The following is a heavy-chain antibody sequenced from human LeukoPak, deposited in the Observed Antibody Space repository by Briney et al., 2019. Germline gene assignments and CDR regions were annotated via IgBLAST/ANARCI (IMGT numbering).Heavy chain of an antibody. Sequence: SVKVSCKASGFTFTSSSIQWIRQARGQRLEWIGWIVGDSTDTYYAQRFQERVTIARDMSTSTAYLELSSLRSEDTAVYYCAADPDTTMAFDCWGQGTRVTVSS. D-gene: IGHD5-18*01. V-gene: IGHV1-58*02. J-gene: IGHJ4*02. CDR3: AADPDTTMAFDC. CDR2: IVGDSTDT. CDR1: GFTFTSSS.